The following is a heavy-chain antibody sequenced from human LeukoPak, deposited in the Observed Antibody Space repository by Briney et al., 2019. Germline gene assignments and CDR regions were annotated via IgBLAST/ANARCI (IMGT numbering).Heavy chain of an antibody. CDR2: IYPGDSDT. D-gene: IGHD3-10*01. V-gene: IGHV5-51*01. CDR3: ATNTMFRGIHAFDI. Sequence: GESLKISCKGSGYSFTSYWIGWVRQMRGKGLEWMGIIYPGDSDTRYSPSFQGQVTISADKSISTAYLQWSSLKASDSAMYYCATNTMFRGIHAFDIWGQGTMVTVSS. CDR1: GYSFTSYW. J-gene: IGHJ3*02.